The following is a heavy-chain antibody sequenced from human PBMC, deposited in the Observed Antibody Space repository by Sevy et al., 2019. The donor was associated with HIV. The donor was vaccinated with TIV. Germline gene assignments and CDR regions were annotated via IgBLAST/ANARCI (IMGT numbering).Heavy chain of an antibody. CDR2: ISYDGSNK. V-gene: IGHV3-30-3*01. Sequence: GGSLRLSCAASGFTFSSYAMHWVRQAPGKGLEWVAVISYDGSNKYYADSVKGRFTISRDNSKNTLYLQMNSMRAEDTVVNYCVSDEVKAREHYYDFSGYYFDYWGQGTLVTVSS. CDR3: VSDEVKAREHYYDFSGYYFDY. D-gene: IGHD3-22*01. CDR1: GFTFSSYA. J-gene: IGHJ4*02.